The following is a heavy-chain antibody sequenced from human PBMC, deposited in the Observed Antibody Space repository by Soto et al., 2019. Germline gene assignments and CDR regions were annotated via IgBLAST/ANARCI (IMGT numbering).Heavy chain of an antibody. V-gene: IGHV1-69*13. D-gene: IGHD3-3*01. Sequence: GASVKVSCKASGGTFSSYAISWVRQAPGQGLEWMGGIIHIFGTANYAQKFQGRVTITADESTSTAYLELSSLRSEDTAVYYCSRESNYDFWSGPTKEYGMDVWGQGTTVTVSS. J-gene: IGHJ6*02. CDR3: SRESNYDFWSGPTKEYGMDV. CDR1: GGTFSSYA. CDR2: IIHIFGTA.